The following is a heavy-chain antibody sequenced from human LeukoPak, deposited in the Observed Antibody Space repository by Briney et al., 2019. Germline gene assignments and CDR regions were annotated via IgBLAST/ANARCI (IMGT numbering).Heavy chain of an antibody. CDR3: ARDLDIVATILDY. Sequence: GASVKVSCKASGYTLTGYYMHWVRQAPGQGLEWMGWINPNSGGTNYAQKFQGRVTMTRDTSNSTAYMELSRLRSDDTAVYYCARDLDIVATILDYWGQGTLVTVSS. J-gene: IGHJ4*02. CDR2: INPNSGGT. V-gene: IGHV1-2*02. CDR1: GYTLTGYY. D-gene: IGHD5-12*01.